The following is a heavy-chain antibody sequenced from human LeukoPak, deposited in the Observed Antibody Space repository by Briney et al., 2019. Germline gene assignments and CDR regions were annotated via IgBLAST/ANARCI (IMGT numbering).Heavy chain of an antibody. D-gene: IGHD6-13*01. CDR2: MNPNSGNT. CDR1: GYTFTSYD. J-gene: IGHJ5*02. CDR3: ARGYIAAAGTGGSYWFDP. V-gene: IGHV1-8*01. Sequence: ASVKVSCKASGYTFTSYDINWVRQATGQGLEWMGWMNPNSGNTGYAQKFQGRVTMTRNTSISTAYMELSSLRSEDTAVYYCARGYIAAAGTGGSYWFDPWGQGTLVTVSS.